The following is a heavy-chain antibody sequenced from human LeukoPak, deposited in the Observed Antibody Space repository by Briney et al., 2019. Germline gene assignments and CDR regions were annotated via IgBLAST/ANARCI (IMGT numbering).Heavy chain of an antibody. CDR1: GYSFTSYW. V-gene: IGHV5-51*01. CDR2: IYPGDSDT. Sequence: GESLKISCKGSGYSFTSYWIGWVRQMPVKGLEWMGIIYPGDSDTRYSPSFQGQVTISADKSISTAYLQWSSLKASDSAMYYCARHLRLGRDGYNGAFDIWGQGTMVTVSS. J-gene: IGHJ3*02. CDR3: ARHLRLGRDGYNGAFDI. D-gene: IGHD5-24*01.